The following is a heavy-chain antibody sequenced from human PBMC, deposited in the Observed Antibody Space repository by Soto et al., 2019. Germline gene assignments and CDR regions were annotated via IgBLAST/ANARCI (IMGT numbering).Heavy chain of an antibody. CDR3: AIIRGQQRFMVV. CDR1: GYILTTSE. Sequence: GESWQIPRNGSGYILTTSEHRLCRQLLGKRMEWMGIIYPGDSDTRYSPSFQGQVTISADKSISTAYLQWSSLKASDTAMYYCAIIRGQQRFMVVRGTGTTGTVSS. V-gene: IGHV5-51*01. CDR2: IYPGDSDT. J-gene: IGHJ6*04. D-gene: IGHD6-25*01.